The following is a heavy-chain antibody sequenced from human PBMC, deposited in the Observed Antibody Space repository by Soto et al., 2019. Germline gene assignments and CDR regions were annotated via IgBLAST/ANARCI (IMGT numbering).Heavy chain of an antibody. CDR1: GYTFTSYG. J-gene: IGHJ5*02. CDR2: ISAYNGNT. CDR3: ARDRDDSGSSYNWFDP. D-gene: IGHD3-10*01. V-gene: IGHV1-18*01. Sequence: QVQLVQSGAEVKKPGASVKVSCKASGYTFTSYGISWVRQAPGQGLEWMGWISAYNGNTNYAQKLQGRVTMTTDTXTXXAYMELRSMRSDDTAVYYCARDRDDSGSSYNWFDPWGQGTLVTVSS.